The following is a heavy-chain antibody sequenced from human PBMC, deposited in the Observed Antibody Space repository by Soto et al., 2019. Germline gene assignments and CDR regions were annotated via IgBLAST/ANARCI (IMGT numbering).Heavy chain of an antibody. CDR1: GCTFSSYA. D-gene: IGHD3-22*01. CDR3: AIRLVSPPDDSRCVVGY. CDR2: ISPIVGTE. V-gene: IGHV1-69*01. J-gene: IGHJ4*02. Sequence: QVQLVQSGAEVKKPGSSVTVSCKASGCTFSSYAISWVRQAPGQGLEWMGGISPIVGTENYAQKVQGRVTITQDESTSTDDMAVSSMGSEDTVVYYCAIRLVSPPDDSRCVVGYGGQGNLGNVSP.